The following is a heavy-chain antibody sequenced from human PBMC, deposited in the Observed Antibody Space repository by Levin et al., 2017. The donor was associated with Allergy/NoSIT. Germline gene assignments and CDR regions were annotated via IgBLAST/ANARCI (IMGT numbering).Heavy chain of an antibody. J-gene: IGHJ4*02. CDR2: ISYDGSNK. CDR1: GFTFSSYG. D-gene: IGHD5-24*01. V-gene: IGHV3-30*18. Sequence: GGSLRLSCAASGFTFSSYGMHWVRQAPGKGLEWVAVISYDGSNKYYADSVKGRFTISRDNSKNTLYLQMNSLRAEDTAVYYCAKENVEMAFDYWGQGTLVTVSS. CDR3: AKENVEMAFDY.